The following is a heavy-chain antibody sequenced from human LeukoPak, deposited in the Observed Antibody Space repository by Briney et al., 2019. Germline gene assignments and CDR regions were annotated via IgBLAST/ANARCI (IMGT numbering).Heavy chain of an antibody. CDR3: ARDRSRCYY. CDR1: GFTFSSYW. Sequence: GGSLRLSCAASGFTFSSYWMSWVRQAPGKGLVWVATIKEDGSEKYYVDSVKGRFTISRDNAKNSLYLQMNSLRAEDTAVYYCARDRSRCYYWGQGTLVTVSS. V-gene: IGHV3-7*01. CDR2: IKEDGSEK. J-gene: IGHJ4*02.